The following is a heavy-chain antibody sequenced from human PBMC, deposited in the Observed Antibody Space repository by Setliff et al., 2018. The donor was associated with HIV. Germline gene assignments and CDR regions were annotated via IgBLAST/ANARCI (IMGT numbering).Heavy chain of an antibody. J-gene: IGHJ6*03. CDR1: GGTFSSYA. Sequence: SSVKVSCKASGGTFSSYAISWVRQAPGQGLEWMGGIIHIFGTANYAQKFQGKVTLTADESTSTAYMELSSLRSEDTAVYYCARDKGGLGIGGYYYYYTDVWGKGTTVTVSS. V-gene: IGHV1-69*13. CDR2: IIHIFGTA. D-gene: IGHD7-27*01. CDR3: ARDKGGLGIGGYYYYYTDV.